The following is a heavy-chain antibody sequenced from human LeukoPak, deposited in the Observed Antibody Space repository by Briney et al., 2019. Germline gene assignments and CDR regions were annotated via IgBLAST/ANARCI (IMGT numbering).Heavy chain of an antibody. J-gene: IGHJ1*01. V-gene: IGHV3-21*01. Sequence: GGSLRLSCAVSGFTFSSYSMNWVRQAPGKGLEWVSSISSSSSYIYYADSVKGRFTISRDNAKNSLYLQMNSLRAEDTAVYYCARGDGDYEGYFQHWGQGTLVTVSS. CDR2: ISSSSSYI. CDR3: ARGDGDYEGYFQH. D-gene: IGHD4-17*01. CDR1: GFTFSSYS.